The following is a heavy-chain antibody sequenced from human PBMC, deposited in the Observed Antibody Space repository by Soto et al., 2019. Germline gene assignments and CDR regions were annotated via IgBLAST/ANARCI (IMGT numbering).Heavy chain of an antibody. J-gene: IGHJ4*02. CDR2: ISYDGSNK. Sequence: QVQLVESGGGVVQPGRSLRLSCAASGFTFSSYGMHWVRQAPGKGLEWVAVISYDGSNKYYADSVKGRFTTSRDNSKNTLYLQMNSLRAEDTAVYYCAKGGSGSYYFVDYWGQGTLVTVSS. D-gene: IGHD1-26*01. CDR3: AKGGSGSYYFVDY. V-gene: IGHV3-30*18. CDR1: GFTFSSYG.